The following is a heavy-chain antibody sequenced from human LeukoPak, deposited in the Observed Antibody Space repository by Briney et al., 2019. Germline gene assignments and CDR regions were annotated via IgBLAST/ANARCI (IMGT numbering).Heavy chain of an antibody. CDR3: ARQPRITMVRGVISKYNWFDP. Sequence: SETLSLTCTVSGYSISSGYYWGWIRQPPGKGLEWIGSIYHSGSTYYNPSLKSRVTISVDTSKNQFSLKLSSVTAADTAVYYCARQPRITMVRGVISKYNWFDPWGQGTLVTVSS. CDR2: IYHSGST. CDR1: GYSISSGYY. D-gene: IGHD3-10*01. V-gene: IGHV4-38-2*02. J-gene: IGHJ5*02.